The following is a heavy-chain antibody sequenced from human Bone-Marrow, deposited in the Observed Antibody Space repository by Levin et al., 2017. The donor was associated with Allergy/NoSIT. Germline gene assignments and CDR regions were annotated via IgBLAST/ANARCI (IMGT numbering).Heavy chain of an antibody. CDR2: IDYNGANP. D-gene: IGHD1-1*01. CDR3: GRGRAETV. Sequence: GESLKISCAASGFDFSDYRMHWVRQVPGKGLFWVSRIDYNGANPTYADSVMGRFTVSRDNAQNLLYLQMSSLKVYDTALYYCGRGRAETVWGQGTRVTVSS. CDR1: GFDFSDYR. V-gene: IGHV3-74*03. J-gene: IGHJ4*02.